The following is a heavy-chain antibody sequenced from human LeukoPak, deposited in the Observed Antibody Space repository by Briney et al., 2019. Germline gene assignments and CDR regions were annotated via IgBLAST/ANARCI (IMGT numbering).Heavy chain of an antibody. D-gene: IGHD3-22*01. J-gene: IGHJ4*02. CDR1: GYTFSTYD. V-gene: IGHV1-69*13. Sequence: ASVKVSCKASGYTFSTYDISWVRQAPGQGLEWMGGIIPIFGTANYAQKFQGRVTITADESTSTAYMELSSLRSDDTAVYYCARGSPPRRNYDSRGYYSYYFDYWGQGTLVTVPS. CDR3: ARGSPPRRNYDSRGYYSYYFDY. CDR2: IIPIFGTA.